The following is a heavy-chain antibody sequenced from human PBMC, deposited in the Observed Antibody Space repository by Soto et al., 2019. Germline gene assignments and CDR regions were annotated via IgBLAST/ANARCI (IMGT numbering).Heavy chain of an antibody. CDR1: GGSISSGGYY. CDR2: IYYSGST. V-gene: IGHV4-31*03. CDR3: ARDVYDFWSGYETYNWFDP. Sequence: SETLSLTCTVSGGSISSGGYYWSWIRQHPGKGLEWIGYIYYSGSTYYNPSLKSRVTISVDTSKNQFSLKLSSVTAADTAVYYCARDVYDFWSGYETYNWFDPWGQGTLVTFSS. D-gene: IGHD3-3*01. J-gene: IGHJ5*02.